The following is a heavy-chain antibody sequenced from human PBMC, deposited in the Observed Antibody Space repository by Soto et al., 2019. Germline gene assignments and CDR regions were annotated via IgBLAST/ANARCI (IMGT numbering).Heavy chain of an antibody. D-gene: IGHD6-13*01. CDR3: ARSLAAAGPRGDY. V-gene: IGHV1-8*01. CDR2: MNPNSGNT. Sequence: ASVKVSCKASGYTFTSYDINWVRQATGQGLEWMGWMNPNSGNTGYAQKFQGRVTMTRNTSISTAYMELSSLRSEDTAVYYCARSLAAAGPRGDYWGQGTLVTVSS. J-gene: IGHJ4*02. CDR1: GYTFTSYD.